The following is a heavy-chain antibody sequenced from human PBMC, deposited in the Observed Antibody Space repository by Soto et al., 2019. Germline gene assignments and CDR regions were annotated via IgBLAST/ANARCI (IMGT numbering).Heavy chain of an antibody. V-gene: IGHV4-38-2*02. Sequence: PSETLSLTCTVAGDSSNSDDCWGWIRQPPGKGLEWIASIYHSVSTFYNPSLRRRVTISIDTSKNQFSLRLTAVTAADTAMYYCARKAYYAWGRINLFDSWGQGTLVTVSS. D-gene: IGHD3-10*01. J-gene: IGHJ4*02. CDR2: IYHSVST. CDR1: GDSSNSDDC. CDR3: ARKAYYAWGRINLFDS.